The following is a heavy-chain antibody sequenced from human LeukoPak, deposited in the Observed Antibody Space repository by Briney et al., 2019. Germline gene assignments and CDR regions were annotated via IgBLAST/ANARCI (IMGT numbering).Heavy chain of an antibody. J-gene: IGHJ4*02. CDR1: GYTFTSYG. CDR2: ISAYNGNT. V-gene: IGHV1-18*01. Sequence: ASVKVSCKASGYTFTSYGISWVRRAPGQGLEWMGWISAYNGNTNYAQKLQGRVTMTTDTSTSTAYMELSSLRSEDTAVYYCAGGRTDIVVVPATLRNYYFDYWGQGTLVTVSS. CDR3: AGGRTDIVVVPATLRNYYFDY. D-gene: IGHD2-2*01.